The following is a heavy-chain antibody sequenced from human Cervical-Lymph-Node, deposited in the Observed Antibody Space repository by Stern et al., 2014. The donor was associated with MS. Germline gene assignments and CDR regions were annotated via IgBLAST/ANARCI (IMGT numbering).Heavy chain of an antibody. V-gene: IGHV4-59*01. CDR2: SYYSGRT. CDR3: ATGAAAGSGNPFYFDN. Sequence: QVQLQESGPGLVKPSETLSLTCTVSGGSISSNYWSWIRQPPGKGLEWIGNSYYSGRTTFTFSLRGRVTISIDTSKNHLSLNLPSVTAADTAVYYCATGAAAGSGNPFYFDNWGQGTLVTVSS. CDR1: GGSISSNY. D-gene: IGHD6-13*01. J-gene: IGHJ4*02.